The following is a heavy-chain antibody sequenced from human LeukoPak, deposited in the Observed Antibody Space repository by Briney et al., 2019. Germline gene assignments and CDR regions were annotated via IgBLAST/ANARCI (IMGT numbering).Heavy chain of an antibody. CDR3: AREGEAAAGTESPTINWFDP. D-gene: IGHD6-13*01. Sequence: ASVKVSCKASGGTFSSYAISRVRQAPGQGLEWMGRIIPIFGTANYAQKFQGRVTITTDESTSTAYMELSSLRSEDTAVYYCAREGEAAAGTESPTINWFDPWGQGTLVTVYS. V-gene: IGHV1-69*05. J-gene: IGHJ5*02. CDR2: IIPIFGTA. CDR1: GGTFSSYA.